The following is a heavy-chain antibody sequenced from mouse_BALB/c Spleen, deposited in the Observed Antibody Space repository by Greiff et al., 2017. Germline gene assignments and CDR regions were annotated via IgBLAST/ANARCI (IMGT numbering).Heavy chain of an antibody. Sequence: QVQLKQSGAELVRPGSSVKISCKASGYAFSSYWMNWVKQRPGQGLEWIGQIYPGDGDTNYNGKFKGKATLTADKSSSTAYMQLSSLTSEDSAVYFCARSGYYGPAYWGQGTLVTVSA. V-gene: IGHV1-80*01. CDR2: IYPGDGDT. CDR3: ARSGYYGPAY. CDR1: GYAFSSYW. J-gene: IGHJ3*01. D-gene: IGHD1-2*01.